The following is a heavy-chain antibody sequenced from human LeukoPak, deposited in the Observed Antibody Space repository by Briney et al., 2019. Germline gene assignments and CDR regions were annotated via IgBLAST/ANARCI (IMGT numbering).Heavy chain of an antibody. CDR1: GFTFSSYC. CDR3: ARDEWGDAFDI. D-gene: IGHD1-26*01. CDR2: ISSSSSYI. V-gene: IGHV3-21*01. Sequence: PGGSLRLSCAASGFTFSSYCMNWVRQAPGKGLEWVASISSSSSYIHSAYSVRGRFTISRDTAKNALFLQMNSLRAEDTAVYYCARDEWGDAFDIWGQGTMVTV. J-gene: IGHJ3*02.